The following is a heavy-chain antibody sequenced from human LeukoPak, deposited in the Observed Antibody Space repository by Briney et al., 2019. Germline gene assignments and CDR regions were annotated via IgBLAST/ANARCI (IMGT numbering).Heavy chain of an antibody. D-gene: IGHD2-2*01. V-gene: IGHV3-23*01. CDR2: IYENGGTT. CDR3: ARARYCSSTSCFLDY. J-gene: IGHJ4*02. CDR1: GFTFRSHA. Sequence: GGSLRLSCVGSGFTFRSHAMSWVRQAPEKGLEFVSGIYENGGTTYYADSVKGRFTISRDNSKNTLYLQMNSLRAEDTALHYCARARYCSSTSCFLDYWGQGTLVTVSS.